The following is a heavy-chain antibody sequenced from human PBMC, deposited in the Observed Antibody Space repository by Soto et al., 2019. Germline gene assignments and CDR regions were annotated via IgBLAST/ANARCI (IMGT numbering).Heavy chain of an antibody. CDR1: GFTFSSYA. V-gene: IGHV3-23*01. J-gene: IGHJ4*02. Sequence: GGSLRLSCAASGFTFSSYAMSWVRQAPGKGLEWVSAISGSGGSTYYADSVKGRFTISRDNSKNTLYLQMNSLRAEDTAVYYCAKGGIEPATIRGYYFDYWGQGTLVTVSS. D-gene: IGHD6-25*01. CDR2: ISGSGGST. CDR3: AKGGIEPATIRGYYFDY.